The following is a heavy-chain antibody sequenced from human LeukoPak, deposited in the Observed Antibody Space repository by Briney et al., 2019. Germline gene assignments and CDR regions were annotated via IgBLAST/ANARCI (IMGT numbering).Heavy chain of an antibody. CDR1: GFTFSDYY. J-gene: IGHJ6*02. Sequence: GGSLRLSRAASGFTFSDYYMTWIRQAPGKGLEWVSYISSSGSTIAYADSVKGRFTISRDNAKNSLSLHMNSLRAEDTAVYYCARGYTDLGGDYAMDVWGQGTTVTVSS. CDR2: ISSSGSTI. D-gene: IGHD5-18*01. V-gene: IGHV3-11*01. CDR3: ARGYTDLGGDYAMDV.